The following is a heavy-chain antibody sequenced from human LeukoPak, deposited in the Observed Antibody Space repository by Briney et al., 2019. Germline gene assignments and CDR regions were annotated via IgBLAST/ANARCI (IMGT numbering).Heavy chain of an antibody. J-gene: IGHJ4*02. CDR1: AFIFSGHW. Sequence: GSLRLSCEGSAFIFSGHWMNWVRQPPGKGLEWIGEIHHDGRINYNPSLKSRVTLSVDKSKNQFSLRLNSVTAADTAMYYCARSHDHLWGNYPDYWGQGTLVTVSS. CDR2: IHHDGRI. CDR3: ARSHDHLWGNYPDY. D-gene: IGHD3-16*02. V-gene: IGHV4-4*02.